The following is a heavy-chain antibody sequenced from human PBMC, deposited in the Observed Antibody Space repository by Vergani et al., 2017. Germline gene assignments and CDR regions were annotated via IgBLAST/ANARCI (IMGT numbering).Heavy chain of an antibody. D-gene: IGHD3-3*01. J-gene: IGHJ4*02. CDR2: IYYSGST. Sequence: QLQLQESGPGLVKPSETLSLTCTVSGGSISSSSYYWGWLRQPPGKGLEWIGSIYYSGSTYYNPSLKSRVTISVDTSKNQFSLKLSSVTAADTAVYYCAREMNDFWSGYSTFDYWGQGTLVTVSS. CDR3: AREMNDFWSGYSTFDY. V-gene: IGHV4-39*07. CDR1: GGSISSSSYY.